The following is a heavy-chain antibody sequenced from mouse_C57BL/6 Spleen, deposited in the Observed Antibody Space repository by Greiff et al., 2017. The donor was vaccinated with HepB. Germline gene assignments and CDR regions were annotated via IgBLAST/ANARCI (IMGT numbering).Heavy chain of an antibody. CDR1: GYSFTGYF. CDR3: ARVPIYYGNPYAMDY. D-gene: IGHD2-1*01. CDR2: INPYNGDT. J-gene: IGHJ4*01. V-gene: IGHV1-20*01. Sequence: EVQLQQSGPELVKPGDSVKISCKASGYSFTGYFMNWVMQSHGKSLEWIGRINPYNGDTFYNQKFKGKATLTVDKSSRPAHMELRSLTSEDSAVYDGARVPIYYGNPYAMDYWGQGTSVTVSS.